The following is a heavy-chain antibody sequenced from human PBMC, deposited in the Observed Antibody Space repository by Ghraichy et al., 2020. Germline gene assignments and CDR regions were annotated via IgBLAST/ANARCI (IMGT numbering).Heavy chain of an antibody. CDR2: VSWNSGII. CDR3: TKDTEAGIGARGFDY. D-gene: IGHD6-13*01. CDR1: GFTFDDYA. J-gene: IGHJ4*02. V-gene: IGHV3-9*01. Sequence: GGSLRLSCAASGFTFDDYAMHWVRQTPGKGLEWVSHVSWNSGIIGYADSVRGRFTISRDNAKDSLYLQMNSLRPEDTALYYCTKDTEAGIGARGFDYWGQGTLVTVSS.